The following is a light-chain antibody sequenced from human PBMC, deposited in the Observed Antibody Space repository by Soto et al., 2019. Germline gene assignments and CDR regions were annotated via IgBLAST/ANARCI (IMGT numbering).Light chain of an antibody. V-gene: IGLV8-61*01. CDR3: VLYMGSGIWV. Sequence: QTVVTQEPSFSVSPGGTVTLTCGLSSGSVSTSYYPSWYQQTPGQAPRTLIYSTNTRSPGVPDRFSGSILGNSAALTITGAQADDESDYYCVLYMGSGIWVFGGGTKLTVL. J-gene: IGLJ3*02. CDR1: SGSVSTSYY. CDR2: STN.